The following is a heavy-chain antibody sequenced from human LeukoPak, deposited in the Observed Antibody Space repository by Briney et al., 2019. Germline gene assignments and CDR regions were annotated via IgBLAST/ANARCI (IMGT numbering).Heavy chain of an antibody. V-gene: IGHV3-23*01. CDR1: GFTFDDYA. CDR2: ISGSAANT. D-gene: IGHD4-17*01. CDR3: AKYGTYGDYPFDY. J-gene: IGHJ4*02. Sequence: QPGRSLRLSCAASGFTFDDYAMHWVRQAPGKGLEWVSAISGSAANTYYTDSVKGRFTISRDNSKNTLYLEMSSLRAEDTAIYYCAKYGTYGDYPFDYWGQGTLVTVSS.